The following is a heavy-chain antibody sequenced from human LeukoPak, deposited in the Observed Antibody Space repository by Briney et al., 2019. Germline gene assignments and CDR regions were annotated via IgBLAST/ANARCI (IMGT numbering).Heavy chain of an antibody. CDR3: ASRYKGVSRSLDAFDI. CDR2: IDPTDSYT. CDR1: GYSFTSYW. Sequence: GESLRISCKASGYSFTSYWITWVRQMPGKGLEWMGRIDPTDSYTNYSPSFQGHVTISADKSISTAYLQWSSLKASDTAMYYCASRYKGVSRSLDAFDIWGQGTMVTVSS. V-gene: IGHV5-10-1*01. D-gene: IGHD2-2*01. J-gene: IGHJ3*02.